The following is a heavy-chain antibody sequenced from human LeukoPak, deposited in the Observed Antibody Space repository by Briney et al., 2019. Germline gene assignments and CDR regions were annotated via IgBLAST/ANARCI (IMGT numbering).Heavy chain of an antibody. J-gene: IGHJ4*02. Sequence: GGSLRLSCAASGFTFRSDAMHWVRQAPGKGLERVSFIPYDGTNKYYVDSVKGRFTISRDNSKNTLYLQMNSLRAEDTAVYYCAKDWGERWTIDYWGQGTLVTVSS. CDR2: IPYDGTNK. CDR1: GFTFRSDA. CDR3: AKDWGERWTIDY. D-gene: IGHD3-16*01. V-gene: IGHV3-30*02.